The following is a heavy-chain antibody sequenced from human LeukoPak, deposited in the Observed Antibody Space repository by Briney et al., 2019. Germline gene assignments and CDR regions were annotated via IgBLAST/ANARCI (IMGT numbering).Heavy chain of an antibody. CDR2: ISGSGGST. D-gene: IGHD6-13*01. CDR1: GFTFSSYA. J-gene: IGHJ4*02. Sequence: PGGSLRLSCAASGFTFSSYAMSWVRQAPGKGLEWVSAISGSGGSTYYADSVKGRFTISRDNSKDTLYLQMSGLRAEDTAVYFCAKQSAGSAAWYSLHYDFWGQGTLVTVS. V-gene: IGHV3-23*01. CDR3: AKQSAGSAAWYSLHYDF.